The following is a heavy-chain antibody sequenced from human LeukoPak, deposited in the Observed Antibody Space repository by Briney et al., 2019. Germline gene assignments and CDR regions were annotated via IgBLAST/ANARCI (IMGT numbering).Heavy chain of an antibody. CDR1: GYSFTSYW. J-gene: IGHJ4*02. Sequence: GESLKISCKGSGYSFTSYWIGWVRQMPGKGLEWMGIIYPGDSDTRYSPSFQGQVTISADKSINTAYLQWSSLKASDTAMYYCARLVFAAATISPFDYWGQGTLVTVSS. V-gene: IGHV5-51*01. D-gene: IGHD6-13*01. CDR3: ARLVFAAATISPFDY. CDR2: IYPGDSDT.